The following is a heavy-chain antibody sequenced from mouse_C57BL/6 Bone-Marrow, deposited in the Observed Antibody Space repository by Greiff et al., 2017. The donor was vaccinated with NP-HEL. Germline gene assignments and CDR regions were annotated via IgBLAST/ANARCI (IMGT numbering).Heavy chain of an antibody. V-gene: IGHV1-55*01. CDR1: GYTFTSYW. Sequence: QVQLQQPGAELVKPGASVKMSCKASGYTFTSYWITWVKQRPGQGLEWIGDIYPGSGSTNYNEKFKSKATLTVDTSSSTAYMQLSSLTSEDSAVYYCARSYYCSSYWYFDGWGTGTTVTVSS. CDR2: IYPGSGST. D-gene: IGHD1-1*01. J-gene: IGHJ1*03. CDR3: ARSYYCSSYWYFDG.